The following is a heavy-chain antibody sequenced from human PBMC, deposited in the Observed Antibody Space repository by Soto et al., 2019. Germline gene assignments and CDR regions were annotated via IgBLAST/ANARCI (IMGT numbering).Heavy chain of an antibody. CDR2: IYYSGST. V-gene: IGHV4-31*03. Sequence: PSETLSLTCTVSGGSISSGGYYWSWIRQHPGKGLEWIGYIYYSGSTYYNPSLKSRVTISVDTSKNQFSLKLSSVTAADTAVYYCARARPIDYYYYGMDVWGQGTTVTVAS. D-gene: IGHD6-6*01. CDR1: GGSISSGGYY. J-gene: IGHJ6*02. CDR3: ARARPIDYYYYGMDV.